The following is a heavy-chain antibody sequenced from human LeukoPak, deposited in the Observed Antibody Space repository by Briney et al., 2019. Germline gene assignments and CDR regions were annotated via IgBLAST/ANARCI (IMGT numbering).Heavy chain of an antibody. Sequence: PGRSLRLSCAASGFIFSSYGMHWVRQAPGKGLEWAAVISHDGSDKYYADPVKGRFTISRDNSKNTLYLQMNSLRVEDTAVYYCAKGVYGSRTTSFADYWGQGTLVTVSS. CDR3: AKGVYGSRTTSFADY. V-gene: IGHV3-30*18. J-gene: IGHJ4*02. CDR1: GFIFSSYG. D-gene: IGHD3-10*01. CDR2: ISHDGSDK.